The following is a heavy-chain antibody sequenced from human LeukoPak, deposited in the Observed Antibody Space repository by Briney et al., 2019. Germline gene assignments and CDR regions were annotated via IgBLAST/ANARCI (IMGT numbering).Heavy chain of an antibody. Sequence: SETLSLTCAVYGGSFSGYYWSWMRQPPGKGLEWIGEINHSGSTNYNPSLKSRVTISVDTSKNQFSLKLSSVTAADTAVYYCARVTYDFWSGFPYYYYYGMDVWGQGTTVTVSS. CDR2: INHSGST. CDR1: GGSFSGYY. V-gene: IGHV4-34*01. J-gene: IGHJ6*02. CDR3: ARVTYDFWSGFPYYYYYGMDV. D-gene: IGHD3-3*01.